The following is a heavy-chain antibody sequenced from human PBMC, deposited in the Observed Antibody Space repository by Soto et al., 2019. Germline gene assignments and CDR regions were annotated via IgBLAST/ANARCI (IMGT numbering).Heavy chain of an antibody. CDR3: THTMRWLYFAL. V-gene: IGHV2-5*02. CDR2: IYWDDSE. CDR1: GFSLSTSGVG. J-gene: IGHJ2*01. D-gene: IGHD3-22*01. Sequence: QITLKESGPTLVKPTQTLTLTCTFSGFSLSTSGVGVGWIRQPPGKALEWISLIYWDDSESYSPSLKSRLTITKDTSKNQVVITLTNMDPLDTATYYCTHTMRWLYFALWGRGTLVTVSS.